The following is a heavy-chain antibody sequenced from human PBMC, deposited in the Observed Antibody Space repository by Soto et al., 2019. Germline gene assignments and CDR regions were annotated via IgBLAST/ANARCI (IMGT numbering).Heavy chain of an antibody. Sequence: XVCLRLSCAASGFSFSSYSMNWVRQAPGKGLEWVSSISSSSSYIYYADSVKGRFTVSRDNAKNSLYLQMNSLRAEDTAVYYCARERTVAYSSSSKYYYGMDVWGQGTTVTVSS. CDR2: ISSSSSYI. CDR1: GFSFSSYS. D-gene: IGHD6-6*01. V-gene: IGHV3-21*01. J-gene: IGHJ6*02. CDR3: ARERTVAYSSSSKYYYGMDV.